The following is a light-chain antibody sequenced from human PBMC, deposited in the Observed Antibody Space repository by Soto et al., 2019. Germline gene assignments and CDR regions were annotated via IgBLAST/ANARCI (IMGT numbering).Light chain of an antibody. Sequence: EIVLTQSPATLSLSPGERATLSCRASQSVRNYFAWYQQKPGQAPRLLIYDASNRVIGIPARFSGSGSGTDFTLTISSLEPEDSAVYYCQQRSDWPPITFGQGTRLEIK. CDR1: QSVRNY. J-gene: IGKJ5*01. CDR2: DAS. CDR3: QQRSDWPPIT. V-gene: IGKV3-11*01.